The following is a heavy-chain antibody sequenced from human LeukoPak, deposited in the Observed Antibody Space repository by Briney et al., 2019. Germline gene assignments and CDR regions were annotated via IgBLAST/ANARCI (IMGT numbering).Heavy chain of an antibody. V-gene: IGHV3-53*04. Sequence: PGGSLRLSCAASGFTVSSNYMSWVRQAPGKGLEWVSVIYSGGSTYYADSVKGRFTISRHNSKNTLYLQMNSLRAEDTAVYYCARDLTNYYGSGSYYNYGMDAWGQGTTVTVSS. J-gene: IGHJ6*02. CDR3: ARDLTNYYGSGSYYNYGMDA. CDR1: GFTVSSNY. D-gene: IGHD3-10*01. CDR2: IYSGGST.